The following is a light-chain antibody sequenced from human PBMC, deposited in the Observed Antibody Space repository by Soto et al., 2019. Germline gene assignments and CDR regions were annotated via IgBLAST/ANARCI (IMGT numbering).Light chain of an antibody. CDR2: EGS. CDR3: CSSAGISPSVV. Sequence: QSVLTQPDSVSGSPGQSITISCTGTSRDVGSYNLVCWYQQHPGKAPKLMIYEGSKRRSGVSNRLSGSKSGNTASLKIDGLRTEDEADYYCCSSAGISPSVVFGGGRKVTVL. CDR1: SRDVGSYNL. V-gene: IGLV2-23*01. J-gene: IGLJ2*01.